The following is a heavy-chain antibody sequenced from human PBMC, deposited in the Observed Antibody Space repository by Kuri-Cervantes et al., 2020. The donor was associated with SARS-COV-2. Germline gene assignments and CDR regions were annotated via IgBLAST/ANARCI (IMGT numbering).Heavy chain of an antibody. J-gene: IGHJ3*02. CDR3: ARRSGDDQDAFDI. V-gene: IGHV5-10-1*01. Sequence: KVSCKGSGYSFTSYWISWVRQMPGKGLEWMGRIDPSDSYTNYSPSFQGHVTISADKSISTAYLQWSSLKASDTATYYCARRSGDDQDAFDIWGQGTMVTVSS. CDR2: IDPSDSYT. D-gene: IGHD3-16*01. CDR1: GYSFTSYW.